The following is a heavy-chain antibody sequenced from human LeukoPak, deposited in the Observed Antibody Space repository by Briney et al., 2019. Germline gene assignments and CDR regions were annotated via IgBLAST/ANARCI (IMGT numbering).Heavy chain of an antibody. D-gene: IGHD6-13*01. J-gene: IGHJ4*02. Sequence: GASVKVSCKASGYTFTGYYMHWVRQAPGQGLEWMGWINPNSGGTNYAQKFQGRVTMTRDTSISTAYMELSRLRSDDTAVYYCAREATNGGVPYSSSWPLHWGQGTLVTVSS. CDR3: AREATNGGVPYSSSWPLH. CDR1: GYTFTGYY. CDR2: INPNSGGT. V-gene: IGHV1-2*02.